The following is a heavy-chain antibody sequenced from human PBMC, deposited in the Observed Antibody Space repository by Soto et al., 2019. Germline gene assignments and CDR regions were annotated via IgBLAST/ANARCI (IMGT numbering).Heavy chain of an antibody. CDR1: GFTFSNAW. V-gene: IGHV3-15*01. CDR2: IKSKTDGGTT. CDR3: TTALAFYYYYGMDV. J-gene: IGHJ6*02. Sequence: GGSLRLSCAASGFTFSNAWMSWVRQAPGKGLEWVGRIKSKTDGGTTDYAAPVKGRFTISRDDSKNTLYLQMNSLKTEDTAVYYCTTALAFYYYYGMDVWGQGTTVTVSS.